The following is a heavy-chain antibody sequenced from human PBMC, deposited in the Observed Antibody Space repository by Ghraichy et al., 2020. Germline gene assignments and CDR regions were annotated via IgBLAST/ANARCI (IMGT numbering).Heavy chain of an antibody. D-gene: IGHD2-21*01. CDR3: ARGALFHAFDV. Sequence: GGSLRLSCAASGFTFSDYWIHWVRQVSGEGPVWISRVNNDGSGTVYADSVKGRFTVSRDNARNSVYLQMNGLRGDDTAVYYCARGALFHAFDVWGRGTEVTVSS. J-gene: IGHJ3*01. V-gene: IGHV3-74*01. CDR1: GFTFSDYW. CDR2: VNNDGSGT.